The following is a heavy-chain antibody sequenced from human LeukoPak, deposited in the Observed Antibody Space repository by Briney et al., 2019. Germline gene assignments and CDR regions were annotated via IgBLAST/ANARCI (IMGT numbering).Heavy chain of an antibody. J-gene: IGHJ4*02. Sequence: GGSLRLSCAASGFTVNTYAMSWVRQAPGKGLEWVSAISGNGASTYYADSVKGRFTISRDNSKNTLYLQMNSLRIEDTAVYYCARVDQQLVDFDFWGQGTLVTVSS. CDR3: ARVDQQLVDFDF. V-gene: IGHV3-23*01. D-gene: IGHD6-13*01. CDR2: ISGNGAST. CDR1: GFTVNTYA.